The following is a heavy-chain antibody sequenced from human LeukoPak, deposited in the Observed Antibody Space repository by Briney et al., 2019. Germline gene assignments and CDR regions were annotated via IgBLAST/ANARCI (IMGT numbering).Heavy chain of an antibody. J-gene: IGHJ4*02. Sequence: GGSLRLSCAASGFTVSSNYMSWVRQAPGKGLEWVSVIYSGGSTYYADSVKGRFTISRDNSKNTLYLQMNSLRAEDTAVYYCARGYRAHYYDSSGPLYYFDYWGQGTLVTVSS. CDR3: ARGYRAHYYDSSGPLYYFDY. CDR2: IYSGGST. CDR1: GFTVSSNY. V-gene: IGHV3-53*01. D-gene: IGHD3-22*01.